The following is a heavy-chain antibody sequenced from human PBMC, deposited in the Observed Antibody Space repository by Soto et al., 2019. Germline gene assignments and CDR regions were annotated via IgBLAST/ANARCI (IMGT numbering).Heavy chain of an antibody. V-gene: IGHV1-46*03. J-gene: IGHJ5*02. Sequence: QAQVVQSGAEARAPGASVKVSCKASGYIFTSYYIHWVRQAPGQGLEYLGVAYLHAATTYVAQKFQGRITVTMDSSTSTVVMELTSLTPDDKAVDYCARARDRAYWFTPWGQGSLVTVSS. CDR1: GYIFTSYY. CDR2: AYLHAATT. CDR3: ARARDRAYWFTP.